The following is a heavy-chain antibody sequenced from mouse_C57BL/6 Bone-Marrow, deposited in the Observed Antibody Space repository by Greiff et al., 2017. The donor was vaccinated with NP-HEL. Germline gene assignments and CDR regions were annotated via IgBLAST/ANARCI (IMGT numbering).Heavy chain of an antibody. CDR1: GFSLTSYG. V-gene: IGHV2-2*01. D-gene: IGHD2-4*01. CDR2: IWSGGST. CDR3: AFYDYDGFAY. J-gene: IGHJ3*01. Sequence: QVHVKQSGPGLVQPSQSLSITCTVSGFSLTSYGVHWVRQSPGKSLEWLGVIWSGGSTDYNAAFISRLSISKDNSKSQVFFKMNSLQADDTAIYYCAFYDYDGFAYWGQGTLVTVSA.